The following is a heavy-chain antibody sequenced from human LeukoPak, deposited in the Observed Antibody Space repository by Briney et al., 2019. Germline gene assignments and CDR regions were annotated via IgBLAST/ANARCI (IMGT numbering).Heavy chain of an antibody. J-gene: IGHJ4*02. D-gene: IGHD2-2*01. CDR1: GYTFTHYG. CDR3: ARESESPPYATPGDY. CDR2: ISAYRGNT. V-gene: IGHV1-18*01. Sequence: ASVKVSCTASGYTFTHYGISWVRQAPGQGLEWMAWISAYRGNTNYAQKFQGRVTMTTDTSTGTAYMELRSLRSDDTAVYYCARESESPPYATPGDYWGQGTLVTVSS.